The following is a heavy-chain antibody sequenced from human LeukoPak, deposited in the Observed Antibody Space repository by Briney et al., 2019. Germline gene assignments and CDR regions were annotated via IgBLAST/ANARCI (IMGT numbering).Heavy chain of an antibody. J-gene: IGHJ3*02. V-gene: IGHV3-9*01. CDR2: ISWNSRTI. CDR1: GFTFHDYG. D-gene: IGHD2-2*01. Sequence: GGSLRLSCVASGFTFHDYGIHWVRQAPGKGLEWVSGISWNSRTIGYADSVKGRFTFSRDNAKNSLYLQMNSLRAEDTALYYCAREDGYCSSTSCYTGAFDIWGQGTMVTVSS. CDR3: AREDGYCSSTSCYTGAFDI.